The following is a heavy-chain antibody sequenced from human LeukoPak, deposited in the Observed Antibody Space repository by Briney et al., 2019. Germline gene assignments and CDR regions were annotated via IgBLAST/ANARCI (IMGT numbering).Heavy chain of an antibody. Sequence: GGSLRLSCAASGFTVSSNYMNWVGQAPGKGLEWVSSISSSSSYIYYAESVKGRFTISRDNAKNSLYLQMNSLRTEDTAVYYCARVRYGSGWYGDYWGQGTLVTVSS. D-gene: IGHD6-19*01. CDR3: ARVRYGSGWYGDY. CDR1: GFTVSSNY. V-gene: IGHV3-21*01. J-gene: IGHJ4*02. CDR2: ISSSSSYI.